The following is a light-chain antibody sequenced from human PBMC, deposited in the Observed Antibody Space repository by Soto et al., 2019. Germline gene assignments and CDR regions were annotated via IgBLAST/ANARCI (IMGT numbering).Light chain of an antibody. Sequence: EIVLTQSPGTLSLSPGERATLSCRASQSINDDFLAWYQQRPGQAPRLLIYVASFRATGIPDRFSGSGSGTEFTLTISRLEPEDSAVYFCQQYGRSPLTFGGGTKVDIK. J-gene: IGKJ4*01. CDR2: VAS. CDR3: QQYGRSPLT. CDR1: QSINDDF. V-gene: IGKV3-20*01.